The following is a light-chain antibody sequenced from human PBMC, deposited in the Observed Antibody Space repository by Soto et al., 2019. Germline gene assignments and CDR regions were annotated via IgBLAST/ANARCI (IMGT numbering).Light chain of an antibody. CDR3: QQYGSSPPYT. Sequence: EIVLTQSPGPLSLSPGERATLSCRASQSVSSSYLAWYQPKPGQTPRLLIFAASSRATGIPDRFSGSGSGTDFTLTISRLEPEDFAVYYCQQYGSSPPYTFGQGTKLEIK. J-gene: IGKJ2*01. CDR1: QSVSSSY. CDR2: AAS. V-gene: IGKV3-20*01.